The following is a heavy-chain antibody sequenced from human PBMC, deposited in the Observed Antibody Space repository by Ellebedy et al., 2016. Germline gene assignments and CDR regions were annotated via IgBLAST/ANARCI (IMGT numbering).Heavy chain of an antibody. J-gene: IGHJ6*03. D-gene: IGHD2-2*02. Sequence: ASVKVSCXASGYTFTGYYMHWVRQAPGQGLEWMGWINPNSGGTNYAQKFQGRVTMTRDTSITTAYMELSRLRSDDTAVYYCARDGFYCSSTNCYRGSYYYYYYMDVWGKGTTVTVSS. CDR3: ARDGFYCSSTNCYRGSYYYYYYMDV. V-gene: IGHV1-2*02. CDR1: GYTFTGYY. CDR2: INPNSGGT.